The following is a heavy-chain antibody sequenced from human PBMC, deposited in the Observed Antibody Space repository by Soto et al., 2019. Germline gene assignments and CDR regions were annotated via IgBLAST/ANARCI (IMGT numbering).Heavy chain of an antibody. Sequence: GESLKISCKGSGYSFTSYWIGWVRQMPGKGLEWMGIIYPGDSDTRYSPSFQGQVTISADKSISTAYLQWSSLKASDTAMYYCARHYCSSTSCYPVYYYYYGMDVWSQGTTVTV. CDR2: IYPGDSDT. CDR3: ARHYCSSTSCYPVYYYYYGMDV. V-gene: IGHV5-51*01. CDR1: GYSFTSYW. D-gene: IGHD2-2*01. J-gene: IGHJ6*02.